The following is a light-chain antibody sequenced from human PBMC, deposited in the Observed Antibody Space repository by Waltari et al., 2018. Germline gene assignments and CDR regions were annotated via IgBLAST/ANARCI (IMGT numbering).Light chain of an antibody. Sequence: QLVLTQSPSASASLGASVKLSCTLSSGHSNYAITWHQQETGKGPRHLMRVNSDGSHSQGDGIRDRFSGSSSGAERYLIISSLQSEDEADYYCQTWDTGRGVFGGGTKLTVL. CDR3: QTWDTGRGV. CDR2: VNSDGSH. V-gene: IGLV4-69*01. CDR1: SGHSNYA. J-gene: IGLJ3*02.